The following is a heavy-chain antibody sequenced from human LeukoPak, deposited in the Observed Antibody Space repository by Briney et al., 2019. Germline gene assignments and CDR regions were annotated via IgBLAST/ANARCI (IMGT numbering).Heavy chain of an antibody. V-gene: IGHV4-38-2*02. CDR2: IYHSGST. CDR3: ARGEGELLGRYYFDY. CDR1: GYSISSGYY. J-gene: IGHJ4*02. Sequence: SETLSLTCTVSGYSISSGYYWGWIRQPPGKGLEWIGSIYHSGSTYYNPSLKSRVTISVDTSKNQFSLKLSSVTAADTAVYYCARGEGELLGRYYFDYWGQGTLVTVSS. D-gene: IGHD1-26*01.